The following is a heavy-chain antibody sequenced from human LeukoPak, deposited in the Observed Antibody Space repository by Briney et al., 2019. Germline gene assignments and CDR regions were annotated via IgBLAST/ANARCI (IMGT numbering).Heavy chain of an antibody. CDR3: AKGGELLRAFDY. D-gene: IGHD1-26*01. CDR2: ISGSGGST. J-gene: IGHJ4*02. Sequence: GGSLRLSCAASGFTFSSYAMSWVRQAPGKGLEWVSAISGSGGSTYYADSVKGRFTISRDNSKNTLYLQMNSPRAEDTAVYYCAKGGELLRAFDYWGQGTLVTVSS. V-gene: IGHV3-23*01. CDR1: GFTFSSYA.